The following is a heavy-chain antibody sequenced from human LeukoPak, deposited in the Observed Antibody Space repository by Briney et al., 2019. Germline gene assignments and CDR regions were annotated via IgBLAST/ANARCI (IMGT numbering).Heavy chain of an antibody. V-gene: IGHV3-48*03. CDR1: GLTFSSYE. Sequence: TGGSLRLSCVVTGLTFSSYEMNWVRQAPGKGLEWISYIGGTGSDIYYADAVKGRFTISRDKARNSLYLQMNSLRAEDTAVYYCASPRSSGYRHWGQGTLVTVSS. J-gene: IGHJ4*02. CDR2: IGGTGSDI. CDR3: ASPRSSGYRH. D-gene: IGHD3-22*01.